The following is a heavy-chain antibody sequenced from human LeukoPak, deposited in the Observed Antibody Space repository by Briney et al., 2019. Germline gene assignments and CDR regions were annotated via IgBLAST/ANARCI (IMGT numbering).Heavy chain of an antibody. J-gene: IGHJ3*02. CDR3: ARTTVTTRDAFDI. CDR1: GYSFTTYW. D-gene: IGHD4-17*01. CDR2: TYPGDSDT. V-gene: IGHV5-51*01. Sequence: GESLKISCKGSGYSFTTYWVAWVRQMPGKGLEWMGITYPGDSDTRYSPSFQGQVTISADESINTASLQWSSLKASDTATYYCARTTVTTRDAFDIWGQGTMVTVSS.